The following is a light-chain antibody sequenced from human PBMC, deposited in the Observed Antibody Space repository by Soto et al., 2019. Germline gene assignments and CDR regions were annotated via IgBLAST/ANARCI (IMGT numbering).Light chain of an antibody. CDR2: WAS. J-gene: IGKJ1*01. CDR3: QQYYSPPWT. Sequence: DIVMTQSPDSLAVSLGERATINCKSSQSVLYSSNNKNYLAWYQQKPGQPPKLLIYWASTRESGVPDRFSGSGSGTDFPLTISSLQAEDVAVYYCQQYYSPPWTFGQGTKVEI. V-gene: IGKV4-1*01. CDR1: QSVLYSSNNKNY.